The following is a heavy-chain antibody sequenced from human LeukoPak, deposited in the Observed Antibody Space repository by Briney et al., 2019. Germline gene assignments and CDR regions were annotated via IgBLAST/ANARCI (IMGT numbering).Heavy chain of an antibody. V-gene: IGHV4-39*01. D-gene: IGHD4-17*01. J-gene: IGHJ3*01. CDR3: ARRPNLPADDGDYWRFDV. Sequence: SDTLSLTCSISGVSISRSFYYWGWIRQPPGKRLEWIGNVYYSGGTYYNPSLKSRVSMSVDTSQNQFSLTLTSVTAADTAVYFCARRPNLPADDGDYWRFDVWGQGRRVTVSS. CDR2: VYYSGGT. CDR1: GVSISRSFYY.